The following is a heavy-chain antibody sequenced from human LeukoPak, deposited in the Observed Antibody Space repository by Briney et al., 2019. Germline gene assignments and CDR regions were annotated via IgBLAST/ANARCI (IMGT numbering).Heavy chain of an antibody. Sequence: GASVKVSCKASGYTFTGNYIHWVRQAPGQGLEWMGWIDPNSGGTKYAQKFQGRVTMTRDTSIRTAFMDLSRLRSDDTAIYYCARGPFGVATDCWGQGSLVTVSS. CDR1: GYTFTGNY. D-gene: IGHD3-3*01. V-gene: IGHV1-2*02. CDR3: ARGPFGVATDC. CDR2: IDPNSGGT. J-gene: IGHJ4*02.